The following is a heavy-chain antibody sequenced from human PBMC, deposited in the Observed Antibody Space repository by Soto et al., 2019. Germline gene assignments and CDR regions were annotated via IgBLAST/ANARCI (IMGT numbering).Heavy chain of an antibody. CDR3: AIYITSFSYFNH. Sequence: QVQLVQSGAEAKKPGASVKVSCKASGYTFFSHDINWVRQASGQGLEWMGWVNPQSGKTEYAKKFQGRVTMTRDPSIDTAYMELSSLTSEDTAIYYCAIYITSFSYFNHWGQGALVTVSS. CDR1: GYTFFSHD. D-gene: IGHD3-10*01. V-gene: IGHV1-8*02. CDR2: VNPQSGKT. J-gene: IGHJ4*02.